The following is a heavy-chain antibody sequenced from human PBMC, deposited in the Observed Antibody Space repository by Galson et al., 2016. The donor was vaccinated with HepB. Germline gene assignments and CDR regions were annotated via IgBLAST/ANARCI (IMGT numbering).Heavy chain of an antibody. Sequence: SLRLSCAGSGFTFSNAWMTWVRQAPGKGLEWVSGISDTGIIHYADSVKGRFTISRDTSKNTLYLQMNSLRAEDTAVYYCAKDIARSNGWSRPGRNDYWGQGTLVSVSS. V-gene: IGHV3-23*01. D-gene: IGHD6-19*01. J-gene: IGHJ4*02. CDR2: ISDTGII. CDR3: AKDIARSNGWSRPGRNDY. CDR1: GFTFSNAW.